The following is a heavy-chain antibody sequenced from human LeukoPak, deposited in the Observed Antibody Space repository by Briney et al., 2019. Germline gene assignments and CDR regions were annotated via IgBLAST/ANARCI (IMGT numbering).Heavy chain of an antibody. J-gene: IGHJ4*02. V-gene: IGHV4-4*02. CDR1: GDSISSSLW. CDR3: ASLYGANSGFDY. D-gene: IGHD4-23*01. Sequence: PSETLSLTCTVSGDSISSSLWWSWVRQPPGKRLEWIGEIYHSGSTNYNPSLRSRVTISVDKSKNQFSLNLSSVTAADTAVYYCASLYGANSGFDYWGQGTLVTVSS. CDR2: IYHSGST.